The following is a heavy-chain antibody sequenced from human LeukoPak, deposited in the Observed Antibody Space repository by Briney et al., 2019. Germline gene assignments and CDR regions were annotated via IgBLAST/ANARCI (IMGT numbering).Heavy chain of an antibody. Sequence: SETLSLTCAVSGYSISSGYYWGWIRQPPGKGLEWIGSIYHSGSTYYNPSLKSRVTISVDTSKNQFSLKLSSVTAADTAVYYCARIPSYGDPIDYWGQGTLDTVSS. CDR1: GYSISSGYY. J-gene: IGHJ4*02. V-gene: IGHV4-38-2*01. CDR2: IYHSGST. CDR3: ARIPSYGDPIDY. D-gene: IGHD4-17*01.